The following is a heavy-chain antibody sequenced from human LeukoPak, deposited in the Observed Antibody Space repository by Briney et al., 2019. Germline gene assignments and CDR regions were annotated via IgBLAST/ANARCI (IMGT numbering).Heavy chain of an antibody. J-gene: IGHJ3*02. D-gene: IGHD3-22*01. Sequence: PGGSLRLSCAASGFTFSSYAMHWVRQAPGKGLEWVAVISYDGSNKYYADSVKGRFTISRDNSKNTLYLQMNSLRAEDTAVYYCASPGVSGYLDDAFDIWGQGAMVTVSS. CDR1: GFTFSSYA. CDR3: ASPGVSGYLDDAFDI. V-gene: IGHV3-30-3*01. CDR2: ISYDGSNK.